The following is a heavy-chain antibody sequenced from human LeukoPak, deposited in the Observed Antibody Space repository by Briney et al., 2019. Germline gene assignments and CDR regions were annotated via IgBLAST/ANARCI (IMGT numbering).Heavy chain of an antibody. J-gene: IGHJ6*03. Sequence: PGGSLRLSCAASGFSFSSYGMHWVRQAPGKGLEWVAFIRYDGSNKYYADSVKGRFTISRDNSRNTLYLQMNSLRAEDTAVYYCANGGSGSYYPRDYYYYMDVWGKGTTVTVSS. CDR1: GFSFSSYG. D-gene: IGHD3-10*01. V-gene: IGHV3-30*02. CDR2: IRYDGSNK. CDR3: ANGGSGSYYPRDYYYYMDV.